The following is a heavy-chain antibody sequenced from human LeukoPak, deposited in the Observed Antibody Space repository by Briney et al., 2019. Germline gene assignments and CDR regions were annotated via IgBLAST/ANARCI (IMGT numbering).Heavy chain of an antibody. CDR2: TSSSGTI. Sequence: GGSLRLSCAASGFTFSSFEMNWVRQAPGKGLEWVSYTSSSGTIYYADSVKGRFTISRDNAKNSLYVQMNSLRVEDTAVYYCEREDPRYGGFDYRGQGTLVTVSS. J-gene: IGHJ4*02. V-gene: IGHV3-48*03. D-gene: IGHD4-23*01. CDR3: EREDPRYGGFDY. CDR1: GFTFSSFE.